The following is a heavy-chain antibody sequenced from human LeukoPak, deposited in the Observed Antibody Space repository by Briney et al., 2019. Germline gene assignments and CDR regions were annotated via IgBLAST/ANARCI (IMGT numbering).Heavy chain of an antibody. V-gene: IGHV4-59*12. CDR1: GGSISSYY. J-gene: IGHJ4*02. D-gene: IGHD3-22*01. Sequence: SETLSLTCTVSGGSISSYYWSWIRQPPGKGLEWIGYIYYSGSTNYNPSLKSRVTISVDTSKNQFSLKLSSVTAADTAVYYCAREADYYDSDGTLDYWGQGTLVTVSS. CDR3: AREADYYDSDGTLDY. CDR2: IYYSGST.